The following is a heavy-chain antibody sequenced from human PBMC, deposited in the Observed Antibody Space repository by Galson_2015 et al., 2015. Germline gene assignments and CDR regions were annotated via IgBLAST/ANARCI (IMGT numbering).Heavy chain of an antibody. J-gene: IGHJ3*02. CDR2: ISYDGSNK. Sequence: SLRLSCAASGFTFSSYGMHWVRQAPGKGLEWVAVISYDGSNKYYADSVKGRFTISRDNSKNTLYLQMNSLRAEDTAVYYCAKGEGAFDIWGQGTMVTVSS. CDR1: GFTFSSYG. V-gene: IGHV3-30*18. CDR3: AKGEGAFDI.